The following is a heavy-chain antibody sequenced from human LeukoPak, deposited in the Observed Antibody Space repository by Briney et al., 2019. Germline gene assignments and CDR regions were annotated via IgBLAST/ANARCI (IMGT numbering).Heavy chain of an antibody. J-gene: IGHJ4*02. CDR3: ATEALDDSDSYFEY. CDR2: FDPEDGET. Sequence: GASVKVSCKVSGYTLTELSMHWVRQAPGKGLEWMGRFDPEDGETIYAQTLQGRVIMTEDTSTDTAYMELSSLRSEDTAVYYCATEALDDSDSYFEYWGQGTLVTVSS. V-gene: IGHV1-24*01. CDR1: GYTLTELS. D-gene: IGHD3-10*01.